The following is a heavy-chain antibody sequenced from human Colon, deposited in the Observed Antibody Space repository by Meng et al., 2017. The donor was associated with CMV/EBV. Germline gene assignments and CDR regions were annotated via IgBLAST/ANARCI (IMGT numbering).Heavy chain of an antibody. CDR3: AKGSLEWLYYGMDV. CDR2: ISSSGSTI. D-gene: IGHD3-3*01. J-gene: IGHJ6*02. CDR1: GFTFSSYE. V-gene: IGHV3-48*03. Sequence: GGSLRLSCAASGFTFSSYEMNWVRQAPGKGLEWVSYISSSGSTIYYADSVKGRFTISRDNAKNSLYLQMNSLRAEDTAVYYCAKGSLEWLYYGMDVWGQGTTVTVSS.